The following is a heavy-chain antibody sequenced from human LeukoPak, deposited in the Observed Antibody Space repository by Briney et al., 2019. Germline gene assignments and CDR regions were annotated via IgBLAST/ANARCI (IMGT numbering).Heavy chain of an antibody. J-gene: IGHJ4*02. CDR1: GFTFSSHW. D-gene: IGHD1-26*01. CDR3: ARGRFIAGTTAYYFDY. Sequence: GGSLRLSCVDSGFTFSSHWMSWVRQAPGKGLEWVANINQGEGEKYYVDSVKGRFTISRDNAKKSLFLQMNSLRAEDTAVYYCARGRFIAGTTAYYFDYWGQGTLVTVSS. CDR2: INQGEGEK. V-gene: IGHV3-7*03.